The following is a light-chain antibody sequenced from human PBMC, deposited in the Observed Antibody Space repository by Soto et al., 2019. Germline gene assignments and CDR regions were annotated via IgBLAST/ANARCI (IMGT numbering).Light chain of an antibody. CDR1: SSDVGGYNY. Sequence: QSALTQPPSASGSPGQSVTISCTRTSSDVGGYNYVSWYQRHPGKAPKVLIYEVTKRPSGVPDRFSGSKSGNTASLTVSGLQAEDEADYYCSSFAGSKNVVFGGGTKLTVL. J-gene: IGLJ2*01. V-gene: IGLV2-8*01. CDR2: EVT. CDR3: SSFAGSKNVV.